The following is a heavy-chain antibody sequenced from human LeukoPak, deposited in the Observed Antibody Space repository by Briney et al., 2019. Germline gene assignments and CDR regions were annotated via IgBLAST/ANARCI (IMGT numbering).Heavy chain of an antibody. V-gene: IGHV3-23*01. CDR1: GFIFSNYA. CDR3: AKWGDYDVLTGYYVSDF. D-gene: IGHD3-9*01. J-gene: IGHJ4*02. CDR2: ISGRSGST. Sequence: GGSLRLSCAASGFIFSNYAMYWVRQAPGKGLEWVSAISGRSGSTYYADSVKGRSTISRDSSKNTLYLQMNSLRADDTAVYYCAKWGDYDVLTGYYVSDFWGQGTLVTVSS.